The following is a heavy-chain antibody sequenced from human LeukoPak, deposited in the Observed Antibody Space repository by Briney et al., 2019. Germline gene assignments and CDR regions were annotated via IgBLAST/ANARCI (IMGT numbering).Heavy chain of an antibody. J-gene: IGHJ6*02. CDR3: VKAYCSGGSCFGSMEV. CDR2: ISSNGGST. V-gene: IGHV3-64*03. D-gene: IGHD2-15*01. Sequence: PWGSLRLSCSASGFTFSSYAMHWVRQAPGKGLEYVSAISSNGGSTYYADSVKGRFTSSRDNSKHTLYLQMSSLRAEDTAVYYCVKAYCSGGSCFGSMEVWGQGTTVTVSS. CDR1: GFTFSSYA.